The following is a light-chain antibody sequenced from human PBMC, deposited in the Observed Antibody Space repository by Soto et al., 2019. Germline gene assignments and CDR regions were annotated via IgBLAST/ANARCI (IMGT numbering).Light chain of an antibody. Sequence: DIQMTQSPSSVSASVGDRVTITCRASQSISSWLAWYQQKPGTVPKLLIYAASSLQSGVPSRFIVSGAGTEFTLTITSLQPEDFGTYYCQQGDSFPITFGQGTRLEIK. J-gene: IGKJ5*01. CDR2: AAS. CDR1: QSISSW. CDR3: QQGDSFPIT. V-gene: IGKV1-12*01.